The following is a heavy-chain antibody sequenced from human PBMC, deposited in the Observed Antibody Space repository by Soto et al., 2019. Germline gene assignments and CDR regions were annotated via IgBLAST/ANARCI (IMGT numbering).Heavy chain of an antibody. J-gene: IGHJ6*02. V-gene: IGHV3-30-3*01. D-gene: IGHD1-26*01. CDR2: ISYDGSNK. CDR3: AREGDGRPARDYYYGMDV. Sequence: QVQLVESGGGVVQPGRSLRLSCAASGFTFSSYAMHWVLQAPGKGLEWVAVISYDGSNKYYADSVKGRFTISRDNSKNTLYLQMNSLRAEDTAVYCCAREGDGRPARDYYYGMDVWGQGTTVTVSS. CDR1: GFTFSSYA.